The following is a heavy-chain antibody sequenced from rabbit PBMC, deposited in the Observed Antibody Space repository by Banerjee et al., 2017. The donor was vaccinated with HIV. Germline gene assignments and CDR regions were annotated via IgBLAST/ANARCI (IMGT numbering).Heavy chain of an antibody. D-gene: IGHD4-1*01. Sequence: QEQLEESGGDLVKPEGSLTLTCTASGFSFSSSYWMCWVRQAPGKGLEWIACIAVGSSGRTYYATWAKGRFTISKTSSTTVTLQMTSLTAADTATYFCARDGSAWGTDFNLWGPGTLVTVS. J-gene: IGHJ4*01. CDR3: ARDGSAWGTDFNL. CDR2: IAVGSSGRT. CDR1: GFSFSSSYW. V-gene: IGHV1S45*01.